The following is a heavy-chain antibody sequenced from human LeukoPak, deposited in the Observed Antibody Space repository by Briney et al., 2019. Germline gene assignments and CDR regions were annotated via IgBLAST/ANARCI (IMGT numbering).Heavy chain of an antibody. CDR2: INPNSGGT. CDR1: GYTFTHYY. Sequence: ASVKVSCKASGYTFTHYYIYWVRQAPGQGLEWMGWINPNSGGTNYAQKFLGRVTMTRDTSISTAYMELSSLRPVDTAIYYCARDTSGGPYNYFDPWGQGTLVTVSS. V-gene: IGHV1-2*02. J-gene: IGHJ5*02. D-gene: IGHD6-25*01. CDR3: ARDTSGGPYNYFDP.